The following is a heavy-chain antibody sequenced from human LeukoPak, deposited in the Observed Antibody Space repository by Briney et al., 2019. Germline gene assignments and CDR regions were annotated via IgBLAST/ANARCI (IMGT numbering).Heavy chain of an antibody. J-gene: IGHJ6*03. CDR1: GGSFSGYY. CDR2: INHSGST. CDR3: AREVFIWFGNYDYYYMDV. Sequence: SETLSLTCAVYGGSFSGYYWSWIRQPPGKGLEWIGEINHSGSTNYNPSLKSRVTISVDTSKNQFSLKLSSVTAADTAVYCCAREVFIWFGNYDYYYMDVWGKGTTVTVSS. D-gene: IGHD3-10*01. V-gene: IGHV4-34*01.